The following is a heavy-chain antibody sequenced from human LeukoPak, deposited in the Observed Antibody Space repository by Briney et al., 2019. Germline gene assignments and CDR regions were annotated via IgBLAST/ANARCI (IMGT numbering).Heavy chain of an antibody. CDR1: GFTFSSYS. J-gene: IGHJ5*02. CDR2: ISSSSSYI. CDR3: ARDLVPDRGVATWFDP. D-gene: IGHD3-10*01. Sequence: GGSLRLSCAASGFTFSSYSMNWVRQAPGKGLEWFSSISSSSSYIYYADSVKGRFTISRDNAKNSLYLQMNSLRAEDTAVYYCARDLVPDRGVATWFDPWGQGTLVTVSS. V-gene: IGHV3-21*01.